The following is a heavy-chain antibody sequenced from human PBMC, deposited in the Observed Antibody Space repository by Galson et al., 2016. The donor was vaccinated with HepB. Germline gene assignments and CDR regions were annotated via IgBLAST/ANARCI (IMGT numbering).Heavy chain of an antibody. CDR3: ARKAALSAAYLY. CDR2: VYWDDDK. Sequence: PALVKPTQTLTLTCTFSGFSLSTRGVGVGWIRQPPGKALEWLALVYWDDDKRYRPSLKSRLTIAKDTSRNRVVLTMTNVDTVDTGTYFCARKAALSAAYLYWGQRALVTVVS. J-gene: IGHJ4*02. D-gene: IGHD2-2*01. CDR1: GFSLSTRGVG. V-gene: IGHV2-5*02.